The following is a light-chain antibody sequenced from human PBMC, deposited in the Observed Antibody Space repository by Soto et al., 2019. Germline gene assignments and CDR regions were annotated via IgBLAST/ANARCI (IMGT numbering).Light chain of an antibody. V-gene: IGKV1-5*01. CDR3: QHYSSYHLT. CDR2: DVS. J-gene: IGKJ3*01. CDR1: QSFGTW. Sequence: GDTVSITCRASQSFGTWLAWYQQKPGKAPNLLIYDVSTLEIGVPSRFSGSGSGTEFTLTISSLQPDDFATYYCQHYSSYHLTFGPGTRVDIK.